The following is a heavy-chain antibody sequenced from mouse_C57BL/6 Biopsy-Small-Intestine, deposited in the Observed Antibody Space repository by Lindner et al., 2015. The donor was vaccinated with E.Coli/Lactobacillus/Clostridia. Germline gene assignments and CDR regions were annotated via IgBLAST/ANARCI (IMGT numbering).Heavy chain of an antibody. V-gene: IGHV1-9*01. CDR1: DYTFTGYW. CDR3: ARKRGPDLFGY. CDR2: NLPGSGDT. Sequence: VQLQESGAELMKPGASVKLSCKATDYTFTGYWIEWVKQRPGHGLEWIGENLPGSGDTNYNENFKGKATFTADTSSNTAYMQLSSLTTEDSAIYYCARKRGPDLFGYWGQGTLVTVSA. D-gene: IGHD3-3*01. J-gene: IGHJ3*02.